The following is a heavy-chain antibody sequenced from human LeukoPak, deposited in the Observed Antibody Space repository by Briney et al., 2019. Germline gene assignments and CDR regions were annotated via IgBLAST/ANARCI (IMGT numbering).Heavy chain of an antibody. V-gene: IGHV4-61*05. J-gene: IGHJ4*02. D-gene: IGHD3-22*01. Sequence: SETLSLTCTVSGGSISSSSYYWSWIRQPPGKGLEWIGYIHYSGSTNYNPSLKSRVTISVDTSKNQFSLKLSSVTAADTAVYYCARSGYYLPFDYWGQGTPVTVSS. CDR3: ARSGYYLPFDY. CDR1: GGSISSSSYY. CDR2: IHYSGST.